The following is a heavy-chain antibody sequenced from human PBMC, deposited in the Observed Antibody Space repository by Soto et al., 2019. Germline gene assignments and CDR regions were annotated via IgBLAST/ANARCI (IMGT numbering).Heavy chain of an antibody. CDR1: GFTFSSYA. D-gene: IGHD6-19*01. Sequence: GGSLRLSCAASGFTFSSYAMSWVRQAPGKGLEWVSAISGSGGSTYYADSVKGRFTISRDNSKNTLYLQMNSLRAEDTAVYYRAKDLKLIAVAGPGPFDYWGQGTLVTVSS. CDR3: AKDLKLIAVAGPGPFDY. J-gene: IGHJ4*02. V-gene: IGHV3-23*01. CDR2: ISGSGGST.